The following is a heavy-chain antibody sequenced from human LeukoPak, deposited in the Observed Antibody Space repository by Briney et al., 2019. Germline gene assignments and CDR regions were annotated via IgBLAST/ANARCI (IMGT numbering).Heavy chain of an antibody. J-gene: IGHJ4*02. CDR2: IIPFFGIA. D-gene: IGHD5-18*01. CDR1: GGTFSNYA. CDR3: ARGPYVDTAMVTFVYFDY. V-gene: IGHV1-69*10. Sequence: SVKVSCKASGGTFSNYAISWVRQAPGQGLEWMGGIIPFFGIAKYAQKLQGRVTITADKSTSTAYMEQSSLRSEDMAVYYCARGPYVDTAMVTFVYFDYWGQGTLVTVSS.